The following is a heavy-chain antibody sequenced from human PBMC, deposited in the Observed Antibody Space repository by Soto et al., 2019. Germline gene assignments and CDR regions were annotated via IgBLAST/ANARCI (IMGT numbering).Heavy chain of an antibody. J-gene: IGHJ5*02. CDR2: IWYDGSKE. CDR1: GFTFSSFG. CDR3: TREGTFGSGSNEAWFDP. V-gene: IGHV3-33*08. Sequence: QEQLAESGGGVVQPGRSLRLSCTASGFTFSSFGMNWVRQAPGKGLEWVALIWYDGSKEYYADSVKGRFNISRDDSKNAVYRQMDSLRAEDTAVYYCTREGTFGSGSNEAWFDPWGQGTLVTVSS. D-gene: IGHD6-25*01.